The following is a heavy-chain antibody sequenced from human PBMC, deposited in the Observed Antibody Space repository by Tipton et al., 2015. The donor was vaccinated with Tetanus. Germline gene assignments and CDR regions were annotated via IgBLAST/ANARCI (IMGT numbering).Heavy chain of an antibody. CDR3: ARRRSAVLSGGYHWYFDL. D-gene: IGHD3-3*01. J-gene: IGHJ2*01. V-gene: IGHV5-51*01. CDR1: GYNFTIYW. Sequence: QLVQSGTEVKKPGESLKISCKPSGYNFTIYWIGWVRQMSGKGLEWVGIIDPRDSEARYGPSFRGQVIISADRSLSTTYLQWGSLTASDTGIYFCARRRSAVLSGGYHWYFDLWGRGTLVAVSS. CDR2: IDPRDSEA.